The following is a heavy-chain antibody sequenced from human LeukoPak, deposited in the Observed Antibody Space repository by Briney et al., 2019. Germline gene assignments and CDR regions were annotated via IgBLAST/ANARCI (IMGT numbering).Heavy chain of an antibody. V-gene: IGHV1-8*01. Sequence: ASVKVSCKASGYTFSNYDINWVRQAPGQGLEWMGWMNPNSGNTGSAQKFQGRVTMTRSTSISTAYMELTSLRSEDTAVYYCASPTKQDTVVDQYSGSTRHYYGMDAWGQGTTVIVSS. CDR1: GYTFSNYD. D-gene: IGHD5-12*01. CDR3: ASPTKQDTVVDQYSGSTRHYYGMDA. J-gene: IGHJ6*02. CDR2: MNPNSGNT.